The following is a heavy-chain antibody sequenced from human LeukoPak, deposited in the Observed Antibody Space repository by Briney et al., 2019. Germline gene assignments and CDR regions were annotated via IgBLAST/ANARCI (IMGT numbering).Heavy chain of an antibody. CDR2: ISTDNGKT. J-gene: IGHJ4*02. V-gene: IGHV1-18*01. CDR3: AREEVAGSFDY. D-gene: IGHD6-19*01. CDR1: GYMFTSYA. Sequence: ASVKVSCKASGYMFTSYAFSWVRQAPGQGLEWMGWISTDNGKTDYAQRLQGRVTMTTDASTTTAYMELRRLRSDDTAVYYCAREEVAGSFDYWGQGTLVTVSP.